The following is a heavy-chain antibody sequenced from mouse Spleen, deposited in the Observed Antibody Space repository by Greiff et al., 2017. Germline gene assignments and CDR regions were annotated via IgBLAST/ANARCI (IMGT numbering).Heavy chain of an antibody. D-gene: IGHD1-1*01. J-gene: IGHJ4*01. CDR3: ARQGIDYYGSSYAMDY. Sequence: EVKLMESGGGLVQPGGSLKLSCAASGFTFSDYYMYWVRQTPEKRLEWVAYISNGGGSTYYPDTVKGRFTISRDNAKNTLYLQMSRLKSEDTAMYYCARQGIDYYGSSYAMDYWGQGTSVTVSS. CDR1: GFTFSDYY. CDR2: ISNGGGST. V-gene: IGHV5-12*01.